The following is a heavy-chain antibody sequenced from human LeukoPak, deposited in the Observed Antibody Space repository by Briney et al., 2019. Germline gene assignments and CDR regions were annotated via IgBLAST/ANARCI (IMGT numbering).Heavy chain of an antibody. CDR1: GGSISSGSYY. CDR2: IYTSGST. V-gene: IGHV4-61*02. J-gene: IGHJ4*02. D-gene: IGHD2-15*01. CDR3: ARRCSGGSCYFDY. Sequence: SQTLSLTCTVSGGSISSGSYYWSWIRQPAGTGLVWIGRIYTSGSTNYNPSLKSRVTISVDTSKNQFSLKLSSVTAADTAVYYCARRCSGGSCYFDYWGQGTLVTVSS.